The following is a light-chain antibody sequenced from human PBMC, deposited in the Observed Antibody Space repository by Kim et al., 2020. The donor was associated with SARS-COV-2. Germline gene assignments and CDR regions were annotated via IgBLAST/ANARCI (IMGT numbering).Light chain of an antibody. V-gene: IGKV1-27*01. CDR3: QKHNSAPWT. CDR2: AAS. Sequence: ASGRDRVTITCRASQGISNYLAWYQQKPGKVPKLLISAASALQSGVPSRFSGSGSGTDFTLTISSLQPEDVATYYCQKHNSAPWTFGQGTRVEIK. CDR1: QGISNY. J-gene: IGKJ1*01.